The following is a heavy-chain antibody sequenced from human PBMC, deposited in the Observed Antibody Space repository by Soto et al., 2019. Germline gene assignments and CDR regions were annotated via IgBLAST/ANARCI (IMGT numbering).Heavy chain of an antibody. V-gene: IGHV3-30-3*01. Sequence: QVQLVESGGGVVQPGRSLRLSCAASGFTFSSYAMHWVRQAPGKGLEWVAVISYDGRNKYYADSVKGRFTISRDNSKNTLYLQMTSLRAEDTAVYYCARYYYYDSSGYPSLGYWGQGTLVTVSS. D-gene: IGHD3-22*01. CDR1: GFTFSSYA. CDR2: ISYDGRNK. CDR3: ARYYYYDSSGYPSLGY. J-gene: IGHJ4*02.